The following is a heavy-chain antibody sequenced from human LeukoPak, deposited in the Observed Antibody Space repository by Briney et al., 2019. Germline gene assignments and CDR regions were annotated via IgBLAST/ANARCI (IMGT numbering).Heavy chain of an antibody. Sequence: ASVKVSCKXSGYTFTSYYMHWVRQAPGQGLEGRGIINPSGGSTSYAQKFQGRVTMTRDTSTSTVYMELSSLRSEDTAVYYCASLQGAMATGPHDAFDIWGQGTMVTVSS. V-gene: IGHV1-46*01. CDR3: ASLQGAMATGPHDAFDI. D-gene: IGHD5-18*01. J-gene: IGHJ3*02. CDR1: GYTFTSYY. CDR2: INPSGGST.